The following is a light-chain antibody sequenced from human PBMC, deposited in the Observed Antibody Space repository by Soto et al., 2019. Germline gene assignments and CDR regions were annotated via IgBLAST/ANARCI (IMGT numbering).Light chain of an antibody. J-gene: IGLJ1*01. V-gene: IGLV2-14*01. CDR2: DVS. CDR3: SSYTRSSTYV. Sequence: QSALTQPASVSGSPGQSITISCTGTSSDVGGYNYVSWNQQHPGKAPKLMIYDVSNRPSGVSNRFSGSKSGNTASLTISGLQAEDEADYYCSSYTRSSTYVFGTGTKLTVL. CDR1: SSDVGGYNY.